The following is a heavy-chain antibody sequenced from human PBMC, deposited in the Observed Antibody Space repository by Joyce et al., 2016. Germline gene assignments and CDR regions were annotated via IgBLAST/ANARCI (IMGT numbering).Heavy chain of an antibody. J-gene: IGHJ6*03. D-gene: IGHD3-22*01. V-gene: IGHV3-21*06. Sequence: EVKLVESGGGLAKPGGALRLSCAASGFIFSNYDMNWVRKGPGKGLEWVSSLRISSSFIYYADSGRGRVTVSRDNAKSSLFLHMSSLRAEDTAVYYCARAQFTYDSSGFYSFYYMDVWGPGTTVTVSS. CDR1: GFIFSNYD. CDR2: LRISSSFI. CDR3: ARAQFTYDSSGFYSFYYMDV.